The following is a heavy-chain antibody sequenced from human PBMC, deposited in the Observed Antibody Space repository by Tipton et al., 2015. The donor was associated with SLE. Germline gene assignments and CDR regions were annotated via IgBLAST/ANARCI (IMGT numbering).Heavy chain of an antibody. CDR3: ANDRRPIGLGVST. Sequence: SLRLSCAASGFTFSSYAMSWVRQAPGKGLEWVSVIYSDDNTYYADSVKGRFTISRDNSKNTVYLQMNSLRPEDTAIYYCANDRRPIGLGVSTWGQGARVTVSS. J-gene: IGHJ5*02. D-gene: IGHD3-16*01. V-gene: IGHV3-23*03. CDR2: IYSDDNT. CDR1: GFTFSSYA.